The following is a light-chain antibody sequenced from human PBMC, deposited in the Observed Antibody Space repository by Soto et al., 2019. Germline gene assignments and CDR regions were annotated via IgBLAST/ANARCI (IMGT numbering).Light chain of an antibody. J-gene: IGLJ2*01. Sequence: QSALTQPRSVSRSPGQSVTISCTGTSSDVGGYNDVSWYQQHPGKAPKLMIYDVSKRPSGVPDRFSGSKSGNTASLTISGLQAEDEAVYYCCSYAGSPYVVFGGGTKLTVL. V-gene: IGLV2-11*01. CDR3: CSYAGSPYVV. CDR1: SSDVGGYND. CDR2: DVS.